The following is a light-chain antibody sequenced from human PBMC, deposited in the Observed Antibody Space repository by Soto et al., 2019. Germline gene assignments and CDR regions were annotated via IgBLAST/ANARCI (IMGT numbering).Light chain of an antibody. J-gene: IGKJ5*01. Sequence: IGLTKSPGALSLSPGERATLSCRISQSVSNSYLAWYQQKPGQAPRLLIYGASSRATGIPDRFSGRGSGTDFTLTISSLEPEHFAVYYCQLRGSWPFTFGHGTRLEIK. V-gene: IGKV3-20*01. CDR1: QSVSNSY. CDR3: QLRGSWPFT. CDR2: GAS.